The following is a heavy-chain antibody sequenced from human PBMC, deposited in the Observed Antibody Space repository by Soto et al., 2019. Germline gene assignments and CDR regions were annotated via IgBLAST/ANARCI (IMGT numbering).Heavy chain of an antibody. Sequence: GGSLRLSCAASGFTFSSYAMSWVRQAPGKGLEWVSAISGSGGSTYYADSVKGRFTISRDNSKNTLYLQMNSLRAEDTAVYYCAKSGEYYDSSGHPPDYYYYGMDVWGQGTTVTVSS. CDR1: GFTFSSYA. CDR3: AKSGEYYDSSGHPPDYYYYGMDV. J-gene: IGHJ6*02. V-gene: IGHV3-23*01. CDR2: ISGSGGST. D-gene: IGHD3-22*01.